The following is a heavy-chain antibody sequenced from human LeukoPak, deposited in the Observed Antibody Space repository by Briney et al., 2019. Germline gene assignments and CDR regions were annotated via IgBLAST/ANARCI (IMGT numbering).Heavy chain of an antibody. J-gene: IGHJ3*01. CDR3: ARLRGLDCTTTACSRLDAFDV. CDR2: TYYSGNT. D-gene: IGHD2-2*01. Sequence: PSETLSLTSTVSGDSISSYYWSWSRQPPGKGLGWIGYTYYSGNTNYNPSLKSRVTISVHTSKTQFSLNLSSVTAADTAVYYCARLRGLDCTTTACSRLDAFDVWGLGTMVTVSS. CDR1: GDSISSYY. V-gene: IGHV4-59*08.